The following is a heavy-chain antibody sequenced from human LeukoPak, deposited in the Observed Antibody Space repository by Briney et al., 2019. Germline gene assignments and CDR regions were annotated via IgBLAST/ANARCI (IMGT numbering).Heavy chain of an antibody. CDR2: ISWNSGRI. Sequence: PGRSLRLSCAASGFTFDDYAMNWVRQAPGKDLEWVSGISWNSGRIGYADSVKGRFTISRDNTKNSLYLQMNSLRAEDTAVYYCASSRFMDVWGKGTTVTVSS. CDR3: ASSRFMDV. V-gene: IGHV3-9*01. CDR1: GFTFDDYA. J-gene: IGHJ6*03. D-gene: IGHD3-22*01.